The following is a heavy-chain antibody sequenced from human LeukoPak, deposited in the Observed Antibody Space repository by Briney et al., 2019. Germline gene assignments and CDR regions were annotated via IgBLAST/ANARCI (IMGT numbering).Heavy chain of an antibody. CDR2: ISGSGGST. CDR1: GFTFSSYS. D-gene: IGHD2-21*02. J-gene: IGHJ4*02. V-gene: IGHV3-23*01. Sequence: GGSLRLSCAASGFTFSSYSMNWVRQAPGKWLEWVSGISGSGGSTYYADSVRGRFTISRDNSKNTLFLQMSRLRAEDAAVYYCAKALENCGGDCAQYYFDYWGQGTLVTVSS. CDR3: AKALENCGGDCAQYYFDY.